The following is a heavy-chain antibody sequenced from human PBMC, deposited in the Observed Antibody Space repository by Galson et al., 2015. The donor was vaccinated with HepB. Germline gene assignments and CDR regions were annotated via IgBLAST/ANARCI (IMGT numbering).Heavy chain of an antibody. V-gene: IGHV1-2*02. CDR3: ARDGGGGCSSTSCSYYYFDY. D-gene: IGHD2-2*01. CDR2: INPNSGGT. CDR1: GYTFTGYY. J-gene: IGHJ4*02. Sequence: SCKASGYTFTGYYMHWVRQAPGQGLEWMGWINPNSGGTNYAQKFQGRVTMTRDTSISTAYMELSRLRSDDTAGYYCARDGGGGCSSTSCSYYYFDYWGQGTLVTVSS.